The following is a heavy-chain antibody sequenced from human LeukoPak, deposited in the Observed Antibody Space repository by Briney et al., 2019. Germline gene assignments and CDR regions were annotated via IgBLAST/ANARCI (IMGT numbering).Heavy chain of an antibody. D-gene: IGHD1-26*01. J-gene: IGHJ4*02. Sequence: ASVKVSCKASGYTFTSHGFSWVRQAPGQGLEWMGWINPNTGDTNYAQRFQGTVTMTRDTSISTVYMELSSLRSDDTAVYFCARDFLGSTLYFDYWGQGTQVTVSS. CDR1: GYTFTSHG. CDR3: ARDFLGSTLYFDY. CDR2: INPNTGDT. V-gene: IGHV1-2*02.